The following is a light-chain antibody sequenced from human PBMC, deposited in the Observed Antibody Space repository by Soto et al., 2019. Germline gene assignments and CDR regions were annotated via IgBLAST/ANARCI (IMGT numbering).Light chain of an antibody. CDR2: GTS. CDR3: QHYGYSPPLT. J-gene: IGKJ4*01. CDR1: HSVSSSY. V-gene: IGKV3-20*01. Sequence: EIVLTQSPGTLSLSPGERATLSCRASHSVSSSYLAGYQQKRGQAPRLLIYGTSSRATGIPDRFSGSGSGTDFALTISRLEPEDFAVYYCQHYGYSPPLTFGGGTKVEIK.